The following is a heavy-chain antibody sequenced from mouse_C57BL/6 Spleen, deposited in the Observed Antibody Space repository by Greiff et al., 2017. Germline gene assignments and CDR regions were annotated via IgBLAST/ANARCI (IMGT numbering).Heavy chain of an antibody. CDR3: ARFSRGDGDECWFAY. CDR2: IYPRDGST. CDR1: GYTFTSYD. V-gene: IGHV1-85*01. J-gene: IGHJ3*01. Sequence: QVQLQQSGPELVKPGASVKLSCKASGYTFTSYDIHWVKQRPGQGLEWIGWIYPRDGSTKYNEKFKGKATLTVDTSSSTAYMELNSLTSEDCAVYVCARFSRGDGDECWFAYWGQGTLVTVSA. D-gene: IGHD2-3*01.